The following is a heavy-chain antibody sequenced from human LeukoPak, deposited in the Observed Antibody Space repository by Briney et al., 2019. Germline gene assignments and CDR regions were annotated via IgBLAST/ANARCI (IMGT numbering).Heavy chain of an antibody. CDR2: INTNNVNR. J-gene: IGHJ4*02. CDR1: GYTFTSYG. D-gene: IGHD1-1*01. Sequence: ASVKVSCKASGYTFTSYGINWVRQAPGQGLEWMGWINTNNVNRNYAQKLQGRVTMTTDTSTNTAYMELMSLTSDDTAVYYFARARQLDYWGQGTLVTVSS. V-gene: IGHV1-18*01. CDR3: ARARQLDY.